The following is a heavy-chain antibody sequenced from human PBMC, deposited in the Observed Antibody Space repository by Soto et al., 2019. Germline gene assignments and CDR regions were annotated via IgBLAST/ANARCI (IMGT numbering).Heavy chain of an antibody. D-gene: IGHD2-15*01. CDR2: IYYSGST. CDR3: ARDRRKSGKSLTD. Sequence: QVQLQESGPGLVKPSQTLSLTCTVSGGSISSGDYSWTWIRQPPGKGLEWIGYIYYSGSTYYNPSPKSRVTISVDTSKNPFSLKLSSVTAADTAVYYCARDRRKSGKSLTDWGQGTLVTVSS. J-gene: IGHJ4*02. V-gene: IGHV4-30-4*01. CDR1: GGSISSGDYS.